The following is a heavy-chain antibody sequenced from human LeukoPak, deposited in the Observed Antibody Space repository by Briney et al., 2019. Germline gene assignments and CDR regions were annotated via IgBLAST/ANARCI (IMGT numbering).Heavy chain of an antibody. J-gene: IGHJ3*02. CDR2: INPSGGST. D-gene: IGHD2-2*01. CDR3: ARYCSSTSCSDAFDI. V-gene: IGHV1-46*01. CDR1: GYTFTSYY. Sequence: ASVKVSCKASGYTFTSYYMHWVRQAPGQGLEWMGIINPSGGSTSCAQKFQGRVTMTRDTSTSTVYMELSSLRSEDTAVYYCARYCSSTSCSDAFDIWGQGTMVTVSS.